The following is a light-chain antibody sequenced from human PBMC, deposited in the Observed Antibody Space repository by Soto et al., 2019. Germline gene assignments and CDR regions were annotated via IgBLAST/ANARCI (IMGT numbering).Light chain of an antibody. V-gene: IGLV2-14*03. Sequence: QAALTKPASVSGSPVQSITISCTRTSSDVGGYDHVSGNQQHSGKAPKLLLSGVSVRPSGVSNRFSGSKAGNTASLTISGLQAEYEDEYYCSSYTGTSTPVVFGGGTKLTVL. CDR3: SSYTGTSTPVV. CDR2: GVS. CDR1: SSDVGGYDH. J-gene: IGLJ2*01.